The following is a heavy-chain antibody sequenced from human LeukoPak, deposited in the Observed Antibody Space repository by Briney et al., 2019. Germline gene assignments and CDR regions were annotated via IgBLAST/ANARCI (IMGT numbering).Heavy chain of an antibody. D-gene: IGHD3-10*01. CDR3: ARDSRFGEPRFDY. CDR1: GYTFTGYY. J-gene: IGHJ4*02. Sequence: ASVKVSCKASGYTFTGYYLHWVRQAPGQGLEWMGWISAYNGNTNYAQKLQGRVTMTTDTSTSTAYMELRSLRSDDTAVYYCARDSRFGEPRFDYWGQGTLVTVSS. V-gene: IGHV1-18*04. CDR2: ISAYNGNT.